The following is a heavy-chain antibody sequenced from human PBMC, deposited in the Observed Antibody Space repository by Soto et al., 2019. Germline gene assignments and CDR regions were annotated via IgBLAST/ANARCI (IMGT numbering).Heavy chain of an antibody. V-gene: IGHV3-30-3*01. CDR1: GFTFSAYA. D-gene: IGHD3-10*01. Sequence: QVQLVESGGGVVQPGRSLRLSCAASGFTFSAYAMHWLRQVPGKGLEWVALMTYDGSNRDYADSVKGRFIIARDNPKKTLYLQMNSLRAEDTAVYYCARDSGDWYFDLWGRGTLVTVSS. CDR2: MTYDGSNR. J-gene: IGHJ2*01. CDR3: ARDSGDWYFDL.